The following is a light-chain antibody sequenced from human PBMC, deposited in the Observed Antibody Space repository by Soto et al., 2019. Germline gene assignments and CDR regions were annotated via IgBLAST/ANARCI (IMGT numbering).Light chain of an antibody. CDR1: QSVTSNF. CDR3: QQYGRSPLLYT. Sequence: ENVLTQSPGTLSLSPGERATLSCRANQSVTSNFLAWYQQKPGQAPRLLIYGASTRAAGVPDRFSGSGSGTDFTLTITRLEPEDFAVYYCQQYGRSPLLYTFGQGTKLGVK. J-gene: IGKJ2*01. V-gene: IGKV3-20*01. CDR2: GAS.